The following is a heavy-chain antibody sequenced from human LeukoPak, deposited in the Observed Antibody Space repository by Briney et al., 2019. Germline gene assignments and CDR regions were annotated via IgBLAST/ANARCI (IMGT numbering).Heavy chain of an antibody. Sequence: GGSLRLSCAASGFTFSSYWMHWVRQAPGKGLVWVSRINTDGSSTSYADSVKGRFTISRDNAKNMLYLQMNSLRAEDTAVYYCAGASYDYGGNLDYYYYYMDVWGKGTTVTVSS. V-gene: IGHV3-74*01. J-gene: IGHJ6*03. CDR1: GFTFSSYW. CDR2: INTDGSST. D-gene: IGHD4-23*01. CDR3: AGASYDYGGNLDYYYYYMDV.